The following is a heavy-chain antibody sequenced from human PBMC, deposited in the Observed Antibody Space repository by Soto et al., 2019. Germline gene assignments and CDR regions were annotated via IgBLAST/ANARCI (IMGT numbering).Heavy chain of an antibody. CDR1: GYTFTSYY. CDR3: ARQEGERYFDFFSLSLDY. Sequence: QVQLVQSGAEVKKPGASVKVSCKASGYTFTSYYMHWVRQAPGQGLEWMGIINPSGGSTSYAQKFRGRVTITRHTATRKVYRELAGVRSEDTAEYYCARQEGERYFDFFSLSLDYWGQGTLVTGSS. J-gene: IGHJ4*02. D-gene: IGHD3-9*01. V-gene: IGHV1-46*01. CDR2: INPSGGST.